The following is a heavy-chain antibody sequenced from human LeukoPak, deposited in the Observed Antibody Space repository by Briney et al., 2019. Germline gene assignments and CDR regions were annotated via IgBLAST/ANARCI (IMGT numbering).Heavy chain of an antibody. Sequence: ASVKVSCKASGYTFTSYGISWVRQAPGQGLEWMGWISAYNGNTNYTQKLQGRVTMTTDTSTSTAYMELRSLRSDDTAVYYCAKHGSGSYSQIYYYGMDVWGQGTTVTVS. J-gene: IGHJ6*02. D-gene: IGHD3-10*01. V-gene: IGHV1-18*01. CDR3: AKHGSGSYSQIYYYGMDV. CDR2: ISAYNGNT. CDR1: GYTFTSYG.